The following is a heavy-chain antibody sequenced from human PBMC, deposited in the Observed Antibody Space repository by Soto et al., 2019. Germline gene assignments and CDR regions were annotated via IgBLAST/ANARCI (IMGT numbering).Heavy chain of an antibody. V-gene: IGHV4-30-2*01. D-gene: IGHD1-1*01. CDR1: GGSISSSSYS. CDR2: IYHSGST. Sequence: PSETLSLTCTVSGGSISSSSYSWSWIRQPPGKGLEWIGYIYHSGSTYYNPSLKSRVTISVDRSKNQFSLKLSSVTAADTAVYYCARGNPVPLDYWGQGTLVTVSS. CDR3: ARGNPVPLDY. J-gene: IGHJ4*02.